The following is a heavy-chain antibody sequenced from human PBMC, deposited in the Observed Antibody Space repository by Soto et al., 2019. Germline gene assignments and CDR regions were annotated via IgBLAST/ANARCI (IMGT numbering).Heavy chain of an antibody. CDR2: SDFSGRLT. V-gene: IGHV3-23*01. CDR1: GFTSS. CDR3: ANILVGQWLVPGGY. Sequence: EVQILESGGALIQPGGSLRLSCAASGFTSSMTWVRQAPGKGLEWVSASDFSGRLTYYADSVKGRFTIFRDTSVNTLFPQMNSLRTEDTAVYYCANILVGQWLVPGGYWGPGTLVTVSS. D-gene: IGHD6-19*01. J-gene: IGHJ4*02.